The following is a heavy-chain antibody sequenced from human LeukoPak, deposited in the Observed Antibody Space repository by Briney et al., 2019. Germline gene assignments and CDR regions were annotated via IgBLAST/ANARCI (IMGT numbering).Heavy chain of an antibody. V-gene: IGHV3-7*01. CDR2: IRKDGSEK. J-gene: IGHJ4*02. CDR1: GFTFSSYW. Sequence: GGSLRLSCVASGFTFSSYWMSWVRQAPGKGLEWGAHIRKDGSEKYYVDSVKGRFTISRDNAKNSLDLQMNSLRAEDTAVYYCARVGIAGGGTRGDEFDYWGQGTLVTVSS. D-gene: IGHD6-13*01. CDR3: ARVGIAGGGTRGDEFDY.